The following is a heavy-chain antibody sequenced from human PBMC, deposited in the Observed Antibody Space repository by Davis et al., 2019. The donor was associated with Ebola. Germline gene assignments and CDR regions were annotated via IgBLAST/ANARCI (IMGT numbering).Heavy chain of an antibody. CDR1: GDSISSGSYY. Sequence: SETLSLTCTVSGDSISSGSYYWSWIRQPAGKGLEWIGHIYTSGSTNYNPSLQSRVTISIDTSKNQFSLTLTSVTAADTAVYYCARRYLRGWYFDLWGRGTLVSVSS. CDR3: ARRYLRGWYFDL. J-gene: IGHJ2*01. V-gene: IGHV4-61*09. D-gene: IGHD3-9*01. CDR2: IYTSGST.